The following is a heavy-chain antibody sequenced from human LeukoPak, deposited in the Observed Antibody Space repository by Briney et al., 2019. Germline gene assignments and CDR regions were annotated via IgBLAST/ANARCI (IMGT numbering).Heavy chain of an antibody. CDR3: AKDSPMGSSWYWFDP. CDR2: ISGSGGST. V-gene: IGHV3-23*01. CDR1: GFTVSSNY. Sequence: QSGGSLRLSCAASGFTVSSNYMSWVRQAPGKGLEWVSAISGSGGSTYYADSVKGRFTISRDNSKNTLYLQMNSLRAEDTAVYYCAKDSPMGSSWYWFDPWGQGTLVTVSS. J-gene: IGHJ5*02. D-gene: IGHD6-13*01.